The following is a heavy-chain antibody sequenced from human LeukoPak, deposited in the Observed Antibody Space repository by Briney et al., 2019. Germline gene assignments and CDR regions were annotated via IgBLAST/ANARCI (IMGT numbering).Heavy chain of an antibody. CDR3: ARGSSWYDY. CDR2: IYTSGST. J-gene: IGHJ4*02. CDR1: GGSISSYY. Sequence: SETLSLTCTVSGGSISSYYWSWIRQPAGKGLGWIGRIYTSGSTNYNPSLKSRVTMSVDTSKNQLSLKLTSVTAADTAVYYCARGSSWYDYWGQGTLVTVSS. V-gene: IGHV4-4*07. D-gene: IGHD6-13*01.